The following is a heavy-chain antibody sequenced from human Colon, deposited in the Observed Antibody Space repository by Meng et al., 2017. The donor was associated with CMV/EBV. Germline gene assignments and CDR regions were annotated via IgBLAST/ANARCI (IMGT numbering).Heavy chain of an antibody. CDR1: GYSFTSYW. J-gene: IGHJ6*02. CDR2: IYPGDSDT. Sequence: KVSCKGSGYSFTSYWIGWVRQMPGKGLEWMGIIYPGDSDTRYSPSFQGQVTTSADKSISTAYLQWSSLKASDTAMYYCARTPRDYYYGMDVWGQGTTVTVSS. V-gene: IGHV5-51*01. CDR3: ARTPRDYYYGMDV.